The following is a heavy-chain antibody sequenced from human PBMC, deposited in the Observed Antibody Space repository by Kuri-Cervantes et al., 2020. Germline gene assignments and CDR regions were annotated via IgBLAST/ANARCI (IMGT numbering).Heavy chain of an antibody. J-gene: IGHJ4*02. CDR3: ARDAPLRYFDWLLYFDY. V-gene: IGHV3-48*03. D-gene: IGHD3-9*01. Sequence: GGSLRLSCAASGFTFSSYEMNWVRQAPGKGLEWVSYISSSGSTIYYADSVKGRFTISRDNAKNSLYLQMNSLRAEDTAVYYCARDAPLRYFDWLLYFDYWGQGTLVTVS. CDR2: ISSSGSTI. CDR1: GFTFSSYE.